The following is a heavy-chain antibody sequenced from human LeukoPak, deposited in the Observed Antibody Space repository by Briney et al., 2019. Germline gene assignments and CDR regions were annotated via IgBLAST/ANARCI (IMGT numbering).Heavy chain of an antibody. CDR1: GGSFSGYY. CDR3: ASNSGSYYFDY. V-gene: IGHV4-34*01. CDR2: INHSGST. J-gene: IGHJ4*02. D-gene: IGHD1-26*01. Sequence: SETLSLTCAAYGGSFSGYYWSWIRQPPGKGLEWIGEINHSGSTNYNPSLKSRVTISVDTSKNQFSLKLSSVTAADTAVYYCASNSGSYYFDYWGQGTLVTVSS.